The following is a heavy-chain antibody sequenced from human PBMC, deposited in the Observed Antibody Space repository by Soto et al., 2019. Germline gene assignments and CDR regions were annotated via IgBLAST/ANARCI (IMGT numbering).Heavy chain of an antibody. CDR1: GFTFSNAW. J-gene: IGHJ5*02. CDR2: IKSKTDGGTT. CDR3: TTVTNYDFWSGYDWFDP. Sequence: EVQLVESGGGLVKPGGSLRLSCAASGFTFSNAWMSWVREAPGKGLEWVGRIKSKTDGGTTDYAAPVKGRFTISRDDSKNTLYLQMNSLKTEDTAVYYCTTVTNYDFWSGYDWFDPWGQGTLVTVSS. D-gene: IGHD3-3*01. V-gene: IGHV3-15*01.